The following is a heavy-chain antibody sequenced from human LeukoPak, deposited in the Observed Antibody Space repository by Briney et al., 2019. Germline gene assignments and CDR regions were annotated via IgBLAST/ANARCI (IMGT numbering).Heavy chain of an antibody. Sequence: ASVKVSCKASGYTFTTYGISRVRQAPGQGLEWMGWISAYNGNTNYAQKLQGRVTMTTDTSTSTAYMELRSLRSDDTAVYYCARDPREVGSTWWFDPWGQGTLVTVSS. CDR3: ARDPREVGSTWWFDP. D-gene: IGHD1-26*01. CDR1: GYTFTTYG. J-gene: IGHJ5*02. CDR2: ISAYNGNT. V-gene: IGHV1-18*01.